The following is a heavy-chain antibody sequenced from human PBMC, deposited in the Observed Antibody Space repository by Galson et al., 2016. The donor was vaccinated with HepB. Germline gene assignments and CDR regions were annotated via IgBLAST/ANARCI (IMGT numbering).Heavy chain of an antibody. J-gene: IGHJ4*02. CDR2: ICYSGST. CDR3: ARVEMASHFDY. CDR1: GGSISSSSYY. Sequence: LSLTCTVSGGSISSSSYYWGWIRQPPGKGLEWIGSICYSGSTYYNPSLKSRVTISVDTSKNQFSLKLSSVTAADTAVYYCARVEMASHFDYWGQGTLVTVSS. D-gene: IGHD5-24*01. V-gene: IGHV4-39*01.